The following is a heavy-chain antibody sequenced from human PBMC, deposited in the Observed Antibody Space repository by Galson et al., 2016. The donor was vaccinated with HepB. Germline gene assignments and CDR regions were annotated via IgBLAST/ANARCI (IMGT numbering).Heavy chain of an antibody. CDR2: ISFSGIT. J-gene: IGHJ4*02. CDR1: VGSYGPHF. V-gene: IGHV4-59*11. Sequence: QVQLQQSGPGLVKTSETLSLSCSVSVGSYGPHFWSWIRQPPGKGLEWIGPISFSGITTYNPPLQSRVSISADASKKEISLGVRSMGAADTAVYYCAGDEGPGNRYVYFAHWGQGALVTVSS. CDR3: AGDEGPGNRYVYFAH. D-gene: IGHD5-12*01.